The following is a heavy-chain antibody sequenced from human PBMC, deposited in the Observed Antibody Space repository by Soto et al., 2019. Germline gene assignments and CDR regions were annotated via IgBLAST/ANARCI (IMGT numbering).Heavy chain of an antibody. CDR2: IWYDGSNK. J-gene: IGHJ6*02. Sequence: PVGSLRFSCAASGFTFSSYGMHWVRQAPGKGLEWVAVIWYDGSNKYYADSVKGRFTISRDNSKNTLYLQMNSLRAEDTAVYYCARMEMYDFWSGYLYYGMDVWGQGTTVTVSS. CDR1: GFTFSSYG. CDR3: ARMEMYDFWSGYLYYGMDV. D-gene: IGHD3-3*01. V-gene: IGHV3-33*01.